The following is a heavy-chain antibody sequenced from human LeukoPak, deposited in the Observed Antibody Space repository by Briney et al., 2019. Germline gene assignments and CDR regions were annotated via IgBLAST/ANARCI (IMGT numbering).Heavy chain of an antibody. Sequence: ASVKVSCKASGYTFTSYGISWVRQAPGQGLEWMGWISAYNGNTNYAQKLQGRVTMTTDTSTSTAYMELRSLRSDDTAVYYCARVIGPSITISGVVIPGYYYYYMDVWGKGTTVTVSS. CDR1: GYTFTSYG. D-gene: IGHD3-3*01. J-gene: IGHJ6*03. V-gene: IGHV1-18*01. CDR3: ARVIGPSITISGVVIPGYYYYYMDV. CDR2: ISAYNGNT.